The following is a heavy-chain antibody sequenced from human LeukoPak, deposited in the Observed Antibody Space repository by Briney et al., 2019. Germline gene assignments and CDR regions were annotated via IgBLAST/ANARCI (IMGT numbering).Heavy chain of an antibody. V-gene: IGHV3-23*01. J-gene: IGHJ1*01. CDR1: RFTFSSYA. CDR3: ANVGGGNSGCYPEH. CDR2: ISGSGGST. Sequence: GGSLRLSCAASRFTFSSYAMSWVRQAPGKGLELVSAISGSGGSTYYADSVKVRFTISRDNSKNTLYLQMNSLRAGDTAVYYCANVGGGNSGCYPEHWVQCTLV. D-gene: IGHD1-26*01.